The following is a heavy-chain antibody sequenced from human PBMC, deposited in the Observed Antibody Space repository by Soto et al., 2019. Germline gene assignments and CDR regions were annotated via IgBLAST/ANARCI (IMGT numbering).Heavy chain of an antibody. J-gene: IGHJ6*02. D-gene: IGHD5-12*01. CDR1: GYTFTSYA. Sequence: VASVKVSCKASGYTFTSYAMHWVRQAPGQRLEWMGWINAGNGNTKYSQKFQGRVTITRDTSASTAYMELSSLRSEDTAVYYCARPGGYSGYDAPRDDYYYGMDVWGQGTTVTVSS. CDR3: ARPGGYSGYDAPRDDYYYGMDV. CDR2: INAGNGNT. V-gene: IGHV1-3*01.